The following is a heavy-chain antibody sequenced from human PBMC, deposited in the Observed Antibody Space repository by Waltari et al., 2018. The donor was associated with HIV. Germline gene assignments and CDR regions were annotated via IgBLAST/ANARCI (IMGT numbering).Heavy chain of an antibody. CDR2: IRYDGSNK. D-gene: IGHD4-17*01. J-gene: IGHJ6*02. CDR1: GFTFSSYG. V-gene: IGHV3-30*02. CDR3: AKDRGYYGARDYYYGMDV. Sequence: QVQLVESGGGVVQPGGSLRLSCAASGFTFSSYGMHWVRQAPGKGLEWVAFIRYDGSNKYYADSVKGRFTISRDNSKNTLYLQMNSLRAEDTAVYYCAKDRGYYGARDYYYGMDVWGQGTTVTVSS.